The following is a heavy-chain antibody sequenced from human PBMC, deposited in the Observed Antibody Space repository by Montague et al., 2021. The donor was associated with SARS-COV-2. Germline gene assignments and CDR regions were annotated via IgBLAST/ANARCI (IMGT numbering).Heavy chain of an antibody. D-gene: IGHD6-19*01. J-gene: IGHJ4*02. Sequence: SETLSLTCTVSGGSISSSSYYWGWIRQPPGKGLEWIGSFYYSGSTYYNPSLKSRVTISVDTSKNQFSLKMSSVTAADTAVYYCPRHLPGIVVAEPAAADYWGQGTLVTVSS. CDR2: FYYSGST. CDR3: PRHLPGIVVAEPAAADY. V-gene: IGHV4-39*01. CDR1: GGSISSSSYY.